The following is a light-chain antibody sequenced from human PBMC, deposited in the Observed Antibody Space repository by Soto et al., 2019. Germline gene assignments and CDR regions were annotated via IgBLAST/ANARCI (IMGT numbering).Light chain of an antibody. CDR3: AAWDDSLNGVV. J-gene: IGLJ2*01. Sequence: QSVLTQPPSASGTPGQRVTISCSGSGSNIGINTVNWYQQLPGTAPKLLIYRNNRRPSGVPDRFSGSKSGTSASLAISGLQSEDEADYYCAAWDDSLNGVVFGGGTKLTVL. CDR1: GSNIGINT. CDR2: RNN. V-gene: IGLV1-44*01.